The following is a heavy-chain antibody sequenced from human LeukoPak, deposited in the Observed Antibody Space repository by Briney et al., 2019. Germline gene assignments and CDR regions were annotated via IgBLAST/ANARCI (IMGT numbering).Heavy chain of an antibody. Sequence: SVKVSCKASGGTFSSYAISWVRQAPGQGLEWMGGIIPIFGTANYAQKFQGRVTITADESTSTAYMELSSLRSEDTAVYYCARRVYRSSSPHFDIWGQGTMVTVSS. V-gene: IGHV1-69*13. CDR3: ARRVYRSSSPHFDI. CDR1: GGTFSSYA. D-gene: IGHD6-6*01. J-gene: IGHJ3*02. CDR2: IIPIFGTA.